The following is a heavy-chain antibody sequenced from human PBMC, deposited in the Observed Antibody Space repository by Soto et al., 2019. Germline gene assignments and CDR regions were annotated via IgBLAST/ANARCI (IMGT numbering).Heavy chain of an antibody. V-gene: IGHV1-46*01. CDR1: GYMFTSYF. Sequence: QGHLVQSGAEVKRPGASVRVSCESSGYMFTSYFIHWVRQAPGHGLEWVGVINPSDGTTTYAQKFQARITMTRDTSTTTVDMELSSLRSEDTAVYYCARDKDSSARPRAEFDYWGQGTLITVSS. D-gene: IGHD6-19*01. CDR3: ARDKDSSARPRAEFDY. CDR2: INPSDGTT. J-gene: IGHJ4*02.